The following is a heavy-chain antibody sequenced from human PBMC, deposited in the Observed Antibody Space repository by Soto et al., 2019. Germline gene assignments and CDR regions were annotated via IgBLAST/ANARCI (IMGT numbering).Heavy chain of an antibody. CDR1: GFTFSSYG. CDR3: ARDRVRGSKFEYSTSPLFFDH. D-gene: IGHD6-6*01. V-gene: IGHV3-33*01. CDR2: IWYDGSNK. Sequence: HPGGSLRLSCASSGFTFSSYGMHWVRQAPGKGLEWVAVIWYDGSNKYYADSVKGRFTISRDNSKNTLYLQMNSLRAEDTAVYYCARDRVRGSKFEYSTSPLFFDHGGQGTLVTVSS. J-gene: IGHJ4*02.